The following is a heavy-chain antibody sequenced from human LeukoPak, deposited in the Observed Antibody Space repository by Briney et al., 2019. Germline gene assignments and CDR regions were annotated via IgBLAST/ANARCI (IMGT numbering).Heavy chain of an antibody. CDR3: ARDFNGVAARPAYYYYYYYMDV. V-gene: IGHV1-2*02. D-gene: IGHD6-6*01. CDR1: GYTFTSYY. Sequence: VASVKVSCKASGYTFTSYYMHWVRQAPGQGLEWMGWINPNSGGTNYAQKFQGRVTMTRDTSISTAYMELSRLRSDDTAVYYCARDFNGVAARPAYYYYYYYMDVWGKGTTVTVSS. CDR2: INPNSGGT. J-gene: IGHJ6*03.